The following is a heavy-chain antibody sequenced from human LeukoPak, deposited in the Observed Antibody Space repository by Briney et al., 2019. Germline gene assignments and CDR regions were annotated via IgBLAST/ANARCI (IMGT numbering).Heavy chain of an antibody. CDR3: AKGHYYGSGSLDY. CDR2: IGGSGGST. J-gene: IGHJ4*02. CDR1: GFTFSSYG. Sequence: GGSLRLSCAASGFTFSSYGMSWVRQAPGKGLEWVSAIGGSGGSTYYADSVKGRFTISRDNSKNTLYVQMNSLRAEDTAVYCCAKGHYYGSGSLDYWGQGTLVTVSS. D-gene: IGHD3-10*01. V-gene: IGHV3-23*01.